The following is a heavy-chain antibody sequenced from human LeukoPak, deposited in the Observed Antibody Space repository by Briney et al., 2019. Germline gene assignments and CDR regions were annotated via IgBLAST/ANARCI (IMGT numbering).Heavy chain of an antibody. CDR1: GGSISTYY. CDR2: IYYSGSA. J-gene: IGHJ5*02. CDR3: ARSKAANVPFRFDP. Sequence: SETLSLTCTVSGGSISTYYGGWIRQPPGKGMGWIGYIYYSGSADYNPSLKSRVTISVDTSKNQFALKLSSVTAADTAVYYCARSKAANVPFRFDPWGQGTLVTVSS. V-gene: IGHV4-59*08. D-gene: IGHD6-13*01.